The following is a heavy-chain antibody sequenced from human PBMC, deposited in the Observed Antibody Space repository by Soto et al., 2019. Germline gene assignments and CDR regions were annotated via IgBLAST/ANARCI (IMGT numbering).Heavy chain of an antibody. CDR1: GECCSGYY. Sequence: SETLSLTCAVYGECCSGYYWSWVRQPPGKGLEWIGEINHSGSTNYNPSLKSRVTISVDTSKNQFYLKLSSVTAADTAVYYCARVTRGDYVYYYGRDVWGPGKTV. D-gene: IGHD4-17*01. J-gene: IGHJ6*02. CDR3: ARVTRGDYVYYYGRDV. CDR2: INHSGST. V-gene: IGHV4-34*01.